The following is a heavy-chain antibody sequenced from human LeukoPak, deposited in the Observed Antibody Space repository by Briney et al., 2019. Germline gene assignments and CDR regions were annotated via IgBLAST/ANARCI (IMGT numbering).Heavy chain of an antibody. V-gene: IGHV1-46*01. CDR1: GYTFTSYH. Sequence: ASVKVSCKASGYTFTSYHMHWVRQAPGQGLEWMGIINPSGGTTNYAQKFRGRVTMTRDMSTSTVYMELSSLRSEDTAVYYCARGQRLLWFGDTWAFDIWGQGTMVTVSS. J-gene: IGHJ3*02. D-gene: IGHD3-10*01. CDR3: ARGQRLLWFGDTWAFDI. CDR2: INPSGGTT.